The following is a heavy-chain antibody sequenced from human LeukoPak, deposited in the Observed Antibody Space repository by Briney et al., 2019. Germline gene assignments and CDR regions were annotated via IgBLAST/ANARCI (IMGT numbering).Heavy chain of an antibody. V-gene: IGHV3-23*01. CDR2: ISGSGGST. CDR3: AKVAEVGATGYYYYMDV. Sequence: GGSLRLSCAASGFTFSSSAMSWGRQAPGKGLEWVSSISGSGGSTYYADSVKGRFTISRDNSKNTLYLQMNSLRAEDTAVYYCAKVAEVGATGYYYYMDVWGKGTTVTISS. CDR1: GFTFSSSA. D-gene: IGHD1-26*01. J-gene: IGHJ6*03.